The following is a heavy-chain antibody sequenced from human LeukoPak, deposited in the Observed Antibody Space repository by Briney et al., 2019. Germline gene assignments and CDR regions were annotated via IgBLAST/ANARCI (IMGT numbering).Heavy chain of an antibody. J-gene: IGHJ4*02. D-gene: IGHD3-22*01. CDR1: GGSSNNYY. Sequence: SETLSLTCTVSGGSSNNYYWGWIRQPAGKGLEWIGLIYSSGSTSYNPSLKSRVTMSVDTSKKQFSLRLSSVTAADTAVYYCARTPIYYFDNSGYYNWGQGTLVTVSS. CDR3: ARTPIYYFDNSGYYN. V-gene: IGHV4-4*07. CDR2: IYSSGST.